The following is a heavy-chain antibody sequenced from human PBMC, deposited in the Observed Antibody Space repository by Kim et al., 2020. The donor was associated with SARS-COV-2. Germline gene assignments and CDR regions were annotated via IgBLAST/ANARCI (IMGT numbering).Heavy chain of an antibody. Sequence: YADSVKGRLPIYRDNAKNSLYLQMNSLRAEDTAVYYCASAELDADAFDIWGQGTMVTVSS. J-gene: IGHJ3*02. CDR3: ASAELDADAFDI. D-gene: IGHD1-1*01. V-gene: IGHV3-11*01.